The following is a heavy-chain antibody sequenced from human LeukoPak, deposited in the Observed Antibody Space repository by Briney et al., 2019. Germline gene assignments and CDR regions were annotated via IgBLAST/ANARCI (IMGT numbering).Heavy chain of an antibody. V-gene: IGHV4-39*01. Sequence: SETLSLTCTVSGGSISSSPYYWGWIRQPPGKGLEWIATIYYSVTTYFNPSLKSRVTISVDTSKNQFSLNLSSVSTADTAVYYCARHNRQCSSTSCSYYYMDVWGKGTTVTVSS. D-gene: IGHD2-2*01. CDR1: GGSISSSPYY. J-gene: IGHJ6*03. CDR2: IYYSVTT. CDR3: ARHNRQCSSTSCSYYYMDV.